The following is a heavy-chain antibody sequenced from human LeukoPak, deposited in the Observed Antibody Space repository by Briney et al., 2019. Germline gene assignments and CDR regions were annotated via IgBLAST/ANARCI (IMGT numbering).Heavy chain of an antibody. D-gene: IGHD3-16*02. J-gene: IGHJ4*02. CDR2: IYHSGST. V-gene: IGHV4-38-2*02. CDR3: ARAGYYDYVWGSYRPYYFDY. Sequence: KTSETLSLTCTVSGYSISSGYYWGWIRQPPGKGLEWIGSIYHSGSTYYNPSLKSRVTISVDTSKNQFSLKLSSVTAADTAVYYCARAGYYDYVWGSYRPYYFDYWGQGTLVTVSS. CDR1: GYSISSGYY.